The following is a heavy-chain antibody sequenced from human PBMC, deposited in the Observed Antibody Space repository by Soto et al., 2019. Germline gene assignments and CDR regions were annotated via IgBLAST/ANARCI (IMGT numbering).Heavy chain of an antibody. Sequence: QVQLVESGGGVVQPGRSLRLSCAASGFTLSSYAMHWVRQAPGKGLEWVAVISCAGTSTYYADSVRGRFTISRDNSKYTVYLQLNSLRTEDTAVYHCARGPGHDCNEYYTCDSWGQGTLVTVSS. CDR3: ARGPGHDCNEYYTCDS. V-gene: IGHV3-30-3*01. D-gene: IGHD3-3*01. CDR1: GFTLSSYA. CDR2: ISCAGTST. J-gene: IGHJ4*02.